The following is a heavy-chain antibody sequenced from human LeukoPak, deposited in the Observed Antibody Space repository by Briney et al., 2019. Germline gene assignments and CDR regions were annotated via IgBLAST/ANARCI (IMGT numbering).Heavy chain of an antibody. D-gene: IGHD2-2*01. CDR2: IYYSGST. J-gene: IGHJ5*02. CDR1: GGSISSYY. V-gene: IGHV4-59*01. CDR3: ARHSQLLLGWFDP. Sequence: PSETLSLTCTVSGGSISSYYWSWIRQPPGKGLEGIGYIYYSGSTNYNPSLKSRVTISVDTSKNQLSLKLSSVTAADTAVYYCARHSQLLLGWFDPWGQGTLVTVSS.